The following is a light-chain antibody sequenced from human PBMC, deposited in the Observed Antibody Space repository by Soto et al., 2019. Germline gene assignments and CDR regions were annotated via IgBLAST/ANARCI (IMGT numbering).Light chain of an antibody. J-gene: IGKJ3*01. CDR1: QSVSSKY. CDR3: QQYGSSLFT. CDR2: GTS. Sequence: EIVLTQSPGTLSLSPGERATLSCRASQSVSSKYLAWYQQKPGQAPRVIIYGTSIRASGVPERFSGGGSGTDFTLTITRLEPEDFAVYYCQQYGSSLFTCGPGTKVDFK. V-gene: IGKV3-20*01.